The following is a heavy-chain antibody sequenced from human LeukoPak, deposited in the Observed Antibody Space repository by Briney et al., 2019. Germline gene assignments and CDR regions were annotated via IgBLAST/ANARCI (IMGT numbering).Heavy chain of an antibody. CDR1: GYSISSGYY. CDR2: IYHSGST. Sequence: PSETLSLTCAVSGYSISSGYYWGWIRPPPGKGLEWIGSIYHSGSTYYNPSLKSRVTISVDTSKNQFSLKLSSVTAADTAVYYCARALTPESAFDYWGQGTVVTVSS. J-gene: IGHJ4*02. CDR3: ARALTPESAFDY. V-gene: IGHV4-38-2*01.